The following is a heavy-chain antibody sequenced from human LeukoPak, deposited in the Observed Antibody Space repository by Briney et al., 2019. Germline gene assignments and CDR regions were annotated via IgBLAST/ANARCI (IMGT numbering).Heavy chain of an antibody. J-gene: IGHJ4*02. V-gene: IGHV1-8*01. CDR2: MNPNSGNT. CDR1: GYTFTSYD. Sequence: ASVKVSCKASGYTFTSYDINWVRQATGQGLEWMGRMNPNSGNTGYAQKFQGRVTMTRDTSISTAYMELSRLRSDDTAVYYCAREVAFGQSEDWGQGTLVTVSS. CDR3: AREVAFGQSED. D-gene: IGHD3-10*01.